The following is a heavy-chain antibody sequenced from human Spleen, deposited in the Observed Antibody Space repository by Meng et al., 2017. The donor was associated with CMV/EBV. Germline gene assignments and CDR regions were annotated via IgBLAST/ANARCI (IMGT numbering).Heavy chain of an antibody. Sequence: GGSLRLSCAASGFTFSSYAMSWVRQAPGKGLEWVSVIYSGGSNAYYADSVKGRFTISRDNSKNTLYLQMNSLRAEDTAVYYCARVSMTTRRTRDAFDIWGQGTMVTVSS. D-gene: IGHD5-24*01. CDR2: IYSGGSNA. J-gene: IGHJ3*02. CDR1: GFTFSSYA. CDR3: ARVSMTTRRTRDAFDI. V-gene: IGHV3-23*03.